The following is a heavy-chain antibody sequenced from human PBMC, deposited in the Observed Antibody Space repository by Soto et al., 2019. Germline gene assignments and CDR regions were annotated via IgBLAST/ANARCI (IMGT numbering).Heavy chain of an antibody. D-gene: IGHD6-13*01. Sequence: PGCSLRLSCAASGFTFSRNAMSWVRQAPGKGLEWVSVMSGSGGITYYADSVTGRFTISRDNSKNTLYLQMNSLRAEDTAVYYCAKGYREYSSSWFDYWGQGTLVTVSS. V-gene: IGHV3-23*01. CDR1: GFTFSRNA. CDR3: AKGYREYSSSWFDY. J-gene: IGHJ4*02. CDR2: MSGSGGIT.